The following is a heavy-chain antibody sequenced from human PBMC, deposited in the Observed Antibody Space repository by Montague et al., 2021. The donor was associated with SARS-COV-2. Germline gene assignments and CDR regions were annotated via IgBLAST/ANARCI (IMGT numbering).Heavy chain of an antibody. D-gene: IGHD3-9*01. CDR1: GFSLSTSGMC. V-gene: IGHV2-70*20. J-gene: IGHJ4*02. Sequence: PALVKPTQTLTLTCTFSGFSLSTSGMCVSWVRQPPGKALEWLALIDWXXXKFSSTSLKTRLTISKDTSKNQVVLTMTNVDPVDTATYYCARSLYDILTGYYLPFDYWVQGTLVTVSS. CDR3: ARSLYDILTGYYLPFDY. CDR2: IDWXXXK.